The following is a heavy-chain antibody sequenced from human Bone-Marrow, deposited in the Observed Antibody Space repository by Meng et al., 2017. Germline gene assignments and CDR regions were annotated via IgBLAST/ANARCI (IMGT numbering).Heavy chain of an antibody. J-gene: IGHJ4*02. CDR1: GFTFSSYS. CDR3: AKDRATMIVVANFDY. CDR2: ISSSSSYI. D-gene: IGHD3-22*01. Sequence: GESLKISCAASGFTFSSYSMNWVRQAPGKGLEWVSSISSSSSYIYYADSVKGRFTISRDNSKDTLYLQMNSLRAEDTAVYYCAKDRATMIVVANFDYWGQGTLVTVSS. V-gene: IGHV3-21*04.